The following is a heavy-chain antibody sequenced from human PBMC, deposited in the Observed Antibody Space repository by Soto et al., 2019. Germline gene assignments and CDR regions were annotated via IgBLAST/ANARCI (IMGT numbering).Heavy chain of an antibody. J-gene: IGHJ1*01. V-gene: IGHV3-23*01. Sequence: GGSLRLSCAASGFTFSTYAMTWVRQAPGKGLEWVSVLYSGGSTYYADSVKGRFTISRDNSKNTLYLQMNSLRAEDTAVYYCPKDLRRKWLEPAEYFKHWGQGTLVTASS. D-gene: IGHD6-19*01. CDR1: GFTFSTYA. CDR3: PKDLRRKWLEPAEYFKH. CDR2: LYSGGST.